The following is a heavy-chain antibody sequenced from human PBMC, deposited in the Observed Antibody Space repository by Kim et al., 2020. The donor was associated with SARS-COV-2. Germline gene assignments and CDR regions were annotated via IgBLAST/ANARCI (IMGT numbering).Heavy chain of an antibody. Sequence: GGSLRLSCAASGFTFDDYAMHWVRQAPGKGLEWVSLISGDGGSTYYADSVKGRFTISRDNSKNSLYLQMNSLRTEDTALYYCAKDMGESSSWLPTYYYYGMDVWGQGTTVTVSS. D-gene: IGHD6-13*01. CDR1: GFTFDDYA. J-gene: IGHJ6*02. V-gene: IGHV3-43*02. CDR2: ISGDGGST. CDR3: AKDMGESSSWLPTYYYYGMDV.